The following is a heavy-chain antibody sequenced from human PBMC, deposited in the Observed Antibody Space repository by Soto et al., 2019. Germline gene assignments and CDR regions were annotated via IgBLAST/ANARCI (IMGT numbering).Heavy chain of an antibody. CDR3: ARAQCSGGGCYYYYGMDV. V-gene: IGHV1-46*01. CDR1: GYTFTSYY. Sequence: ASVKVSCKASGYTFTSYYMHWVRQAPGQGLEWMGIINPSGGSTSHAQKFQGRVTMTRDTSTSTVYMELSSLRSEDTAVYYCARAQCSGGGCYYYYGMDVWGQGTTVTVSS. CDR2: INPSGGST. D-gene: IGHD2-15*01. J-gene: IGHJ6*02.